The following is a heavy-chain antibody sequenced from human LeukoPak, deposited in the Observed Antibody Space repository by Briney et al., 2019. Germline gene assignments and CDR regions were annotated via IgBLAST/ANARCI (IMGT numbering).Heavy chain of an antibody. J-gene: IGHJ6*03. CDR3: ARDPRIAVTGTTPYDYFFHMDV. D-gene: IGHD6-19*01. Sequence: GGSLRLSFSASGFTLSRQAVYWVRQAPGKGLEGVALISHDGTNKYYTDSVKGRFTISRDRSKNTVFLQVSTLRAQDTAVYYCARDPRIAVTGTTPYDYFFHMDVWGKGTTVTVSS. CDR1: GFTLSRQA. V-gene: IGHV3-30*04. CDR2: ISHDGTNK.